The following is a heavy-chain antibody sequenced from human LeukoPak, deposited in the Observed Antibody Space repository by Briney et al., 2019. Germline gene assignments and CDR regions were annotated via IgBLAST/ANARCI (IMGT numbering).Heavy chain of an antibody. Sequence: PGGSLRLSCAASGFTFDDYAMHWVRHAPGKGLEWVSAISWNSGSIGYADSVKGRFTISRDNAKNSLYLQMNSLRAEDTALYYCAKSAPPRLFSGYYDYWGQGTLVTVSS. CDR3: AKSAPPRLFSGYYDY. J-gene: IGHJ4*02. V-gene: IGHV3-9*01. CDR1: GFTFDDYA. CDR2: ISWNSGSI. D-gene: IGHD3-22*01.